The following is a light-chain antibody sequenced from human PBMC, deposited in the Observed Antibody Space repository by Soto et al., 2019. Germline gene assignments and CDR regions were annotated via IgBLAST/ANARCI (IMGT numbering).Light chain of an antibody. CDR1: SSDVGGYNY. Sequence: QSVLTQPASVSGSPGQSITISCTGTSSDVGGYNYVSWYQQHPGKAPKLMIYDVSNRPSGVSNRFSVSKSGNTASLTISGLQAEDEADYYCSSYTSSRVFGGGTKVTVL. J-gene: IGLJ3*02. CDR2: DVS. V-gene: IGLV2-14*01. CDR3: SSYTSSRV.